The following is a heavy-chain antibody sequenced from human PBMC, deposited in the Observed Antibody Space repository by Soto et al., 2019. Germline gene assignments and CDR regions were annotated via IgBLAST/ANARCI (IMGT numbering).Heavy chain of an antibody. CDR2: ISSSSSYI. D-gene: IGHD3-3*01. CDR1: GFTFSSYS. J-gene: IGHJ4*02. Sequence: EVQLVESGGGLVKPGGSLRLSCAASGFTFSSYSMNWVRQAPMKGLEWVSSISSSSSYIYYADSVKGRFTISRDNAKNSLYLQMNSLRAEDTAVYYCASPRDFWSDEYYFDYWGQGTLVTVSS. CDR3: ASPRDFWSDEYYFDY. V-gene: IGHV3-21*01.